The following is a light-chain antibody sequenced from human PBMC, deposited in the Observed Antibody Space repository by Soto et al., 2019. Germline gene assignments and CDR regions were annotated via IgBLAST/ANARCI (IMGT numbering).Light chain of an antibody. CDR1: SSNIGSNT. J-gene: IGLJ1*01. CDR2: SNN. Sequence: QSVLTQPPSASGTPGQRVTISCSGSSSNIGSNTVNWYQQLPGTAPKLLIYSNNQRPSGVPDQFSGSKSGTSASLAISGLQSEDEADYYCAAWDDSLNGPYVFGTGTKLTVL. CDR3: AAWDDSLNGPYV. V-gene: IGLV1-44*01.